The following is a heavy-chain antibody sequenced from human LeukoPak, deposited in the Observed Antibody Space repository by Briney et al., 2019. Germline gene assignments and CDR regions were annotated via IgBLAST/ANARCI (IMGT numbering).Heavy chain of an antibody. Sequence: GGSLRLSCAASGFTFSSYAMSWVRQAPGTGLEWVSSLSGSGDNTYYADSVKGRFTISRDNSKNTLYLQMNSLRVEDTAVYYCAKDLTVTTRGDALDIWGQGTMVTVSS. CDR1: GFTFSSYA. V-gene: IGHV3-23*01. D-gene: IGHD4-17*01. CDR3: AKDLTVTTRGDALDI. J-gene: IGHJ3*02. CDR2: LSGSGDNT.